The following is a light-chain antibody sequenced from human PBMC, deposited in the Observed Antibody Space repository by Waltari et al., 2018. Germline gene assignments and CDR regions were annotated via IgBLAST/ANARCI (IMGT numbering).Light chain of an antibody. CDR1: QSGSGSY. CDR3: QQYGTSPTWT. CDR2: DAS. J-gene: IGKJ1*01. V-gene: IGKV3-20*01. Sequence: EIVLTQSPDTLSLSPGERATLSCRASQSGSGSYLAWYQQKPGQAPRPLLSDASSRATDIPDRFSGSGSGTDFTLTISRLEPEDFAVYYCQQYGTSPTWTFGQGTKVEIK.